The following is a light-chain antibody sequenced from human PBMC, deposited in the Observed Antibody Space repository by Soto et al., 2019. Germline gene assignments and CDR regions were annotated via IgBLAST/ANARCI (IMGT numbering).Light chain of an antibody. CDR1: QPIGNY. CDR2: DAS. J-gene: IGKJ2*01. Sequence: DIQMTQSPSSLSASVGDRVTITCRASQPIGNYLHWFQQKPGKAPKLLIYDASNLESGVPSRFSGSGSGTDFTFTITSLQPEDVATFYCQQYDSLPFTFGQGTKLQIK. CDR3: QQYDSLPFT. V-gene: IGKV1-33*01.